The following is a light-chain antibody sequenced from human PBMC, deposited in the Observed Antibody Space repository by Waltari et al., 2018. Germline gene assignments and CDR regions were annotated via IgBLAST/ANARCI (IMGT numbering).Light chain of an antibody. CDR3: QSADSTGTHRF. CDR2: KDR. Sequence: SSELTQPLSVSVSPGQTARITCSGDALPNQYAFWYQKKPGQAPLLVIFKDRERPSLIPARFSGSSSGTVVALTISGVQAEDEADYFCQSADSTGTHRFFGGGTKLTVL. J-gene: IGLJ2*01. CDR1: ALPNQY. V-gene: IGLV3-25*03.